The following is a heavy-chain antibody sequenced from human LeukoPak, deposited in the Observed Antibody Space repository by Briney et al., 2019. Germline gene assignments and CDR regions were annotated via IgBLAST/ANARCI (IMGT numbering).Heavy chain of an antibody. CDR2: ISSSSSYI. CDR1: GFTFSSYS. D-gene: IGHD3-3*01. Sequence: GGSLRLSCAASGFTFSSYSMNWVRQAPGRGLEWVSSISSSSSYIYYADSVKGRFTISRDNAKNSLYLQMNSLRAEDTAVYYCARDYDFWSGYYTAFDYWGQGTLVTVSS. V-gene: IGHV3-21*01. CDR3: ARDYDFWSGYYTAFDY. J-gene: IGHJ4*02.